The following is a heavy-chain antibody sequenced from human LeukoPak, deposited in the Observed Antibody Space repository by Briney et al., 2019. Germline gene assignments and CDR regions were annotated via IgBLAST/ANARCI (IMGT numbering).Heavy chain of an antibody. CDR1: GLSFSNYA. J-gene: IGHJ4*02. V-gene: IGHV3-23*01. CDR2: ISASGTDT. D-gene: IGHD6-13*01. CDR3: AKDQTAAVGQLDY. Sequence: GGSLTLSCTASGLSFSNYATTWVRQAPGKGLEWASVISASGTDTYYADSVKGRFTISRDNSQNTLYLQMNSLRAEDTAVYYCAKDQTAAVGQLDYWGQGTVVTVSS.